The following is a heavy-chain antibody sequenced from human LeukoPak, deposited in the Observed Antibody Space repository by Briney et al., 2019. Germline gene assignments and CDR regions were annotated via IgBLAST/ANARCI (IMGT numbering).Heavy chain of an antibody. CDR1: GFTFSSYA. V-gene: IGHV3-23*01. Sequence: GGSLRLSCAASGFTFSSYAMSWVCQAPGKGLWWVSAISGSGGSTYYADSVKGRFTISRDNSQNTLYLPMNSLRAEDTAVYYCAKREVGAFGYWGQGTLVTVSS. J-gene: IGHJ4*02. D-gene: IGHD1-26*01. CDR3: AKREVGAFGY. CDR2: ISGSGGST.